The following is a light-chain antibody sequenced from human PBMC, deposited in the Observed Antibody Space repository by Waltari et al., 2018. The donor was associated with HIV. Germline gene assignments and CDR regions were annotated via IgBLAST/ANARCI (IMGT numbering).Light chain of an antibody. V-gene: IGLV1-47*01. Sequence: QSVLTQPPSASGTPGQRVTISCSGSSSNIGSNYGYWYQQLPGTAPKLLIYRNNQRPSGVPDRFSGSKSGTSASLTISGLRSEDETEYYCSSFSSSSTPYVFGTGTKVTVL. CDR3: SSFSSSSTPYV. CDR2: RNN. J-gene: IGLJ1*01. CDR1: SSNIGSNY.